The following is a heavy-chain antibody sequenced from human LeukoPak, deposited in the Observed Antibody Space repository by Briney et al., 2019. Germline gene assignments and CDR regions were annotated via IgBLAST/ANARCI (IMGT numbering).Heavy chain of an antibody. CDR3: VSISLPAAIGGPDP. CDR1: GFTFSSYS. V-gene: IGHV3-21*01. D-gene: IGHD2-2*01. CDR2: ISSSSSYI. Sequence: GGSLRLSCAASGFTFSSYSMNWVRQAPGKGLEWVSSISSSSSYIYYADSVKGRFTISRDNAKNSLYLQMNSLRAEDTAVYYCVSISLPAAIGGPDPWGQGTLVTVSS. J-gene: IGHJ5*02.